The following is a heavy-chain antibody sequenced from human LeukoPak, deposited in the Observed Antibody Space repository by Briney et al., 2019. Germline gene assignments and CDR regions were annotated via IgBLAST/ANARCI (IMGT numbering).Heavy chain of an antibody. D-gene: IGHD6-19*01. CDR1: GFAVSTKY. V-gene: IGHV3-66*01. CDR2: IYTGDTT. J-gene: IGHJ4*02. Sequence: GGSLRLSCAASGFAVSTKYMSWVRPAPGKGLEWVSVIYTGDTTYYADSVKGRFTISRDNSKNTLYLQMDGLRVEDTAVYYCARVGAVAAVDYWGQGTLVTVSS. CDR3: ARVGAVAAVDY.